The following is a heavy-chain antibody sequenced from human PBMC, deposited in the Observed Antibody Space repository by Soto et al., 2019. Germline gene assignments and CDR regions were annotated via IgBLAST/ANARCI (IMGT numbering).Heavy chain of an antibody. J-gene: IGHJ4*02. CDR3: ARSRAVAGIPKTFDY. Sequence: SVKVSCKASGGTFSSYAISWVRQAPGQGLEWMGGIIPIFGTANYAQKFQGRVTITADESTSTAYMELSSLRSEDTAVYYCARSRAVAGIPKTFDYWGQGTLVTVSS. V-gene: IGHV1-69*13. D-gene: IGHD6-19*01. CDR2: IIPIFGTA. CDR1: GGTFSSYA.